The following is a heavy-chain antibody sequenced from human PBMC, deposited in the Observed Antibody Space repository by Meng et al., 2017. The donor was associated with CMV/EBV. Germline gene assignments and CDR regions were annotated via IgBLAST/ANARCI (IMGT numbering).Heavy chain of an antibody. Sequence: GGSLRLSCAASGFTFSSYEMNWVRQAPGKGLEWVSYISSSGSTIYYADSVKGRFTISRDNAKNSLYLQMNSLRSDDTAVYYCARGQLWAHNWFDPWGQGTLVTVSS. V-gene: IGHV3-48*03. CDR1: GFTFSSYE. CDR3: ARGQLWAHNWFDP. CDR2: ISSSGSTI. D-gene: IGHD5-18*01. J-gene: IGHJ5*02.